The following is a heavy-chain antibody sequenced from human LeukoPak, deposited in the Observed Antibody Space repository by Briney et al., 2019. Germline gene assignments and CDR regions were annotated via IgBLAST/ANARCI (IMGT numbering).Heavy chain of an antibody. Sequence: GGSLRLSCSASGLTLSGYWMHWVRQIPGKGLVWVSRIDSEGGGTSYADSVKGRFTISRDDVKNMLYLQMNSLRVEDTGLYYCSTVEHFWGQGTLVTVSS. CDR2: IDSEGGGT. V-gene: IGHV3-74*01. CDR3: STVEHF. J-gene: IGHJ4*02. D-gene: IGHD1/OR15-1a*01. CDR1: GLTLSGYW.